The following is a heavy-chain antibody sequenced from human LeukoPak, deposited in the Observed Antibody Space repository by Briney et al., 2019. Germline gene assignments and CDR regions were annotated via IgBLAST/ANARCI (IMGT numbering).Heavy chain of an antibody. Sequence: SETLSLTCTVSGVSINSGAYYWSWIRQSPGKGLEWTGYIYYSGSTNYNPSLKSRVTISVDTSKNQFSLKLNSVTAADTAVYYCARHYGPWGQGTLVTVSS. CDR3: ARHYGP. J-gene: IGHJ5*02. CDR2: IYYSGST. D-gene: IGHD3-10*01. CDR1: GVSINSGAYY. V-gene: IGHV4-59*08.